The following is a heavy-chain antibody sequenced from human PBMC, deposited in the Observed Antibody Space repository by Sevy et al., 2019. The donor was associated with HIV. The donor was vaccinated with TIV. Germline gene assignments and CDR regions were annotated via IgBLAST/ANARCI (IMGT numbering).Heavy chain of an antibody. V-gene: IGHV4-59*01. CDR1: GGSINGDY. CDR2: IHYKGTT. J-gene: IGHJ4*02. D-gene: IGHD2-15*01. CDR3: AKGGSLYTD. Sequence: SETLSLTCGVSGGSINGDYWTWIRQPPGRGLEWIGYIHYKGTTNYNPSLKSRVTMSVDTSKNQFSLKLTSVISADTAVYYCAKGGSLYTDWGQGTLVTVSS.